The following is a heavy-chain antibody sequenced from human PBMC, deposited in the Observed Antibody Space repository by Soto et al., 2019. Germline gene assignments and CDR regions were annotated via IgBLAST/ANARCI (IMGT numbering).Heavy chain of an antibody. Sequence: VASVKVSCKASGYTFTSYGISWVRQAPGQGLEWMAWINPYNGNTKYAEKFLGRVTVTTDTSTATAYMEVRSLTSDDTAVFYCASVGLGLAAPRVWPYWGQGTPVPVS. CDR1: GYTFTSYG. V-gene: IGHV1-18*01. D-gene: IGHD3-16*01. J-gene: IGHJ4*02. CDR3: ASVGLGLAAPRVWPY. CDR2: INPYNGNT.